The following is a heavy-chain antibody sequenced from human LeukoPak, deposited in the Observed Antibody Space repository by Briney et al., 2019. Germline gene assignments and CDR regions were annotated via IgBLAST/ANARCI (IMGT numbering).Heavy chain of an antibody. Sequence: PGGSLRLSCAASGFTFSNYAMRWVRQAPGKGLEWVSGISGSGGTTYHADSVKGRFTISRDNSKNTPYLQMNTLRAEDTAVYYCAKGGYDYDISYSYFAYWGQGTLVTVSS. V-gene: IGHV3-23*01. J-gene: IGHJ4*02. CDR3: AKGGYDYDISYSYFAY. CDR1: GFTFSNYA. D-gene: IGHD3-22*01. CDR2: ISGSGGTT.